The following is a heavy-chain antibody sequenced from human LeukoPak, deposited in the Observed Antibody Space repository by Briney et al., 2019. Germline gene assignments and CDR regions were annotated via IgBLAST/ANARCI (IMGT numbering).Heavy chain of an antibody. CDR3: AREGHGGFDF. J-gene: IGHJ4*02. Sequence: PGGSLRLSCAASGFSFSNYWMSWVRQAPGKGLEWVANIKQDGSKEEYVDSVMGRFTISRDNAKNSLYLQMNSLRAEDTAVYYCAREGHGGFDFWGQGILVTVSS. CDR1: GFSFSNYW. V-gene: IGHV3-7*01. CDR2: IKQDGSKE.